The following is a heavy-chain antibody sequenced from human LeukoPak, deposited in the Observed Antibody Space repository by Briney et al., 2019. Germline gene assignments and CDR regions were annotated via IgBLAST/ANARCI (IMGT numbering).Heavy chain of an antibody. V-gene: IGHV3-23*01. J-gene: IGHJ4*02. D-gene: IGHD3-10*01. CDR1: GFTFSSYA. CDR3: AKPRGFGELFEDY. Sequence: GGSLRLSCAASGFTFSSYAMSWVRQAPGKGLEWVSAISGSGGSTYYADSVKGRFTISRDNSKNTLYLQMNSLRAEDTAAYYCAKPRGFGELFEDYWGQGTLVTVSS. CDR2: ISGSGGST.